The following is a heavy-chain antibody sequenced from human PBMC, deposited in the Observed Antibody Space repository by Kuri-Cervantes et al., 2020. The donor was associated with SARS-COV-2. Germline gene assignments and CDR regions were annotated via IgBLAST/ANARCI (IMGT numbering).Heavy chain of an antibody. CDR1: GFTFSSYA. CDR2: IRSKAYGGTT. Sequence: GGSLRLSCAASGFTFSSYAMSWVRQAPGKGLEWVGFIRSKAYGGTTEYAASVKGRFTISRDDSKSIAYLQMNSLKTEDTAVYYCTRDRLWSGIFDYWGQGTLVTVSS. D-gene: IGHD3-3*01. J-gene: IGHJ4*02. V-gene: IGHV3-49*04. CDR3: TRDRLWSGIFDY.